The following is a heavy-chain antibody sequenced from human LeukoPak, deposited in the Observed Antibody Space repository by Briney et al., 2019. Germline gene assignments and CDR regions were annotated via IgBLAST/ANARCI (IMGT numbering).Heavy chain of an antibody. CDR3: ASDIGYSYGLGDY. D-gene: IGHD5-18*01. V-gene: IGHV1-2*02. CDR2: INPNSGGT. J-gene: IGHJ4*02. CDR1: GYTFTSYA. Sequence: GASVKVSCKASGYTFTSYAMHWVRQAPGQRLEWMGWINPNSGGTNYAQKFQGRVTMTRDTSISTAYMELCRLRSDDTAVYYCASDIGYSYGLGDYWGQGTLVTVSS.